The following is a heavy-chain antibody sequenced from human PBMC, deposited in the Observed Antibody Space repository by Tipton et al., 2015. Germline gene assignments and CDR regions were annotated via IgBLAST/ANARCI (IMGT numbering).Heavy chain of an antibody. V-gene: IGHV4-59*01. CDR2: IYYSGST. CDR3: ARGHYVSRMDV. J-gene: IGHJ6*02. Sequence: LRLSCTVSGGSISSYCWSWIRQPPGKGLEWIGYIYYSGSTNYNPSLKSRVTISVDTSKNQFSLKLSSVTAADTAVYYCARGHYVSRMDVWGQGTTVTVSS. CDR1: GGSISSYC. D-gene: IGHD3-10*01.